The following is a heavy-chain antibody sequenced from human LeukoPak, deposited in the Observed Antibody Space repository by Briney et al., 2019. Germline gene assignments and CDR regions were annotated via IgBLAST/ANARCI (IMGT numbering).Heavy chain of an antibody. CDR2: ISYDGSNK. CDR3: ASMRREAPYFDY. V-gene: IGHV3-30*01. J-gene: IGHJ4*02. Sequence: GRSLRLSCAASGFTFSSYAMHWVRQAPGKGLEWVAVISYDGSNKYYADSVKGRLTISRDNSKNTLYLQMNSLRAEDTAVYYCASMRREAPYFDYWGQGTLVTVSS. CDR1: GFTFSSYA. D-gene: IGHD1-26*01.